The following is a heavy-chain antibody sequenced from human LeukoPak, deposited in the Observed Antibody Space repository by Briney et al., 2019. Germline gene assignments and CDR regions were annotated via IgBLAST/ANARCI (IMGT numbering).Heavy chain of an antibody. Sequence: SETLSLTCSVSGGSMTGTTYYWAWIRQPPGKGLEWIGSVYYSGSTSYSPSLKSRVTISVGTSKNQFSLRLSSVTAADTAVYYCARNVSAGYFDYWGHGTLVTVSS. CDR2: VYYSGST. CDR1: GGSMTGTTYY. V-gene: IGHV4-39*01. D-gene: IGHD2-8*01. J-gene: IGHJ4*01. CDR3: ARNVSAGYFDY.